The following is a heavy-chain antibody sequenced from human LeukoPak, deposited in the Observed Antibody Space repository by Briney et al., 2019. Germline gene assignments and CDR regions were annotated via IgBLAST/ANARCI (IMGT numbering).Heavy chain of an antibody. D-gene: IGHD3-3*01. V-gene: IGHV3-7*01. CDR1: GFTFSSYW. J-gene: IGHJ4*02. Sequence: PGGSLRLSCAASGFTFSSYWMSGVRQAPGKGLEWVANIKQDGSEKYYVDSVKGRFTISRDNAKNSLYLQMNSLRAEDTAVYYCASNTIFGDYFDYWGQGTLVTVSS. CDR3: ASNTIFGDYFDY. CDR2: IKQDGSEK.